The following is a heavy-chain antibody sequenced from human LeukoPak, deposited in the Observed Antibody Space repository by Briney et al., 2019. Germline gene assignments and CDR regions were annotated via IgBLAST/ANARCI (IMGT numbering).Heavy chain of an antibody. Sequence: SETLSLICAVSGYSISSGYYWGWIRQPPGKGLEWTGSIYHSGSTYYNPSLKSRVTISVDTSKNQFTLKLSSVTAADTAVYYCARQLIYDSSEFDYWGQGTLVTVSS. CDR3: ARQLIYDSSEFDY. CDR2: IYHSGST. CDR1: GYSISSGYY. D-gene: IGHD3-22*01. V-gene: IGHV4-38-2*01. J-gene: IGHJ4*02.